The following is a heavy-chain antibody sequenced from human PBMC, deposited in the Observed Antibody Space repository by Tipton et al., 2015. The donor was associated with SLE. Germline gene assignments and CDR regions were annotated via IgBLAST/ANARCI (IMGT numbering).Heavy chain of an antibody. D-gene: IGHD3-16*01. Sequence: TLSLTCTVSGGPISSYYWSWIRQPPGKGLEWIGYIYYSGSTNYNPSLKSRVTISVDTSKNQFSLKLSSVTAADTAVYYCARGGLRLGELGYWGQGTLVTVSS. CDR1: GGPISSYY. CDR2: IYYSGST. V-gene: IGHV4-59*01. J-gene: IGHJ4*02. CDR3: ARGGLRLGELGY.